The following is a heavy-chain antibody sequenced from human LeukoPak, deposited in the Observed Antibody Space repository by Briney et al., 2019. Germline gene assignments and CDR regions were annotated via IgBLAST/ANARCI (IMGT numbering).Heavy chain of an antibody. CDR1: GFTFSSYA. V-gene: IGHV3-23*01. J-gene: IGHJ4*02. CDR2: ISGSGGST. D-gene: IGHD3-22*01. CDR3: AKPYDGSGYGNADY. Sequence: PGGSLRLSCAASGFTFSSYAMSWVRQAPGKGLEWVSAISGSGGSTYYADSVKGRFTISRDNSKNTLYLQMNSLRAEDTAVYYCAKPYDGSGYGNADYWGQGTLVTVSS.